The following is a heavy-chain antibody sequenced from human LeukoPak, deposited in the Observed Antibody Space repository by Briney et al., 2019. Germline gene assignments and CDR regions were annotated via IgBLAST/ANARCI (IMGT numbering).Heavy chain of an antibody. Sequence: SETLSLTCTVSGGSISGYYWGWIRQPPGKGLEWIGSIYHSGSTYYNPSLKSRVTISVDTSKNQFSLKLSSVTAADTAVYYCAEQPTSNWFDPWGQGTLVTVSS. V-gene: IGHV4-38-2*02. D-gene: IGHD6-13*01. CDR3: AEQPTSNWFDP. CDR2: IYHSGST. CDR1: GGSISGYY. J-gene: IGHJ5*02.